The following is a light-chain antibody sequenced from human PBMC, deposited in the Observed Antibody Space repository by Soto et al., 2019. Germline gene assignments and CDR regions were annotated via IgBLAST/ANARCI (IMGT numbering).Light chain of an antibody. Sequence: EIVLTQSPATLSVSPGERAALSCRASQSVASYLAWYHQKPGQAPRLLIYGASTRATGIPARFSGSGSGTEFTLTISSLQSEDFAVYYCQQYNNWPRTFGQGTRWIS. CDR2: GAS. CDR1: QSVASY. CDR3: QQYNNWPRT. J-gene: IGKJ1*01. V-gene: IGKV3-15*01.